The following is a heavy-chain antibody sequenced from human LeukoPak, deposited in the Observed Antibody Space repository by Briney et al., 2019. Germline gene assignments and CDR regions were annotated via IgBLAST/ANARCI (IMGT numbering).Heavy chain of an antibody. Sequence: PGGSLRLSSVASGFAFSSYRMSWVRQAPGKRLEWVANIKQDGGVKYYVDSVKGRFTISRDNAMNSLFLQMNSLRVEDTAVYYCARLGGSYYTYWGQGTLVTVSS. V-gene: IGHV3-7*01. CDR3: ARLGGSYYTY. CDR1: GFAFSSYR. CDR2: IKQDGGVK. J-gene: IGHJ4*02. D-gene: IGHD1-26*01.